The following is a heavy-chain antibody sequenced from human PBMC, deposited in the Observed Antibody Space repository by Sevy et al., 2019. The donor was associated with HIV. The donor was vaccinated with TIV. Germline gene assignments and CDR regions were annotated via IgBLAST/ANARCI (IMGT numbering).Heavy chain of an antibody. CDR1: GFSFSTYG. Sequence: GGTLRLSCVASGFSFSTYGVHWVRQAPGMGLEWVAVISYGGDKRNYADSVKVRFTINRDNSKNTVYLQMNSLRAEDTAVYFCARDEYSDYNTYYYGMDVWGQGTTVTVSS. D-gene: IGHD4-17*01. V-gene: IGHV3-30*04. CDR2: ISYGGDKR. CDR3: ARDEYSDYNTYYYGMDV. J-gene: IGHJ6*02.